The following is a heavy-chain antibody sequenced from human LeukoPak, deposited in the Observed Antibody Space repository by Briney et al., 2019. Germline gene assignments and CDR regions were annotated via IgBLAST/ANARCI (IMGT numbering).Heavy chain of an antibody. V-gene: IGHV3-21*01. CDR2: ISSSSTYI. J-gene: IGHJ6*02. D-gene: IGHD3-10*01. CDR1: GFTFSSYS. CDR3: ARLRGSITMVRGLIAYGMDV. Sequence: GGSLRLSCAVSGFTFSSYSMNWVRQAPGKGPEWVSSISSSSTYIYYADSVKGRFTISRDNAKNSLYLQMNSLRAEDTAVYYCARLRGSITMVRGLIAYGMDVWGQGTTVTVSS.